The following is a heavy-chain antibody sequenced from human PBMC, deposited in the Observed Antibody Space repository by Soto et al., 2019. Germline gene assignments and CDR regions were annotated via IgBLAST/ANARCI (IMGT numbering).Heavy chain of an antibody. CDR1: GYTFTSYA. J-gene: IGHJ4*02. Sequence: ASVKVSCKASGYTFTSYAMHWVRQAPGQRLEWMGWINAGNGNTKYSQKFQGRVTITRDTSASTAYMELSSLRSEDTAVYYCARGGYYYGSGSYYNDAANFDYWGQGTLVTVSS. V-gene: IGHV1-3*01. CDR3: ARGGYYYGSGSYYNDAANFDY. CDR2: INAGNGNT. D-gene: IGHD3-10*01.